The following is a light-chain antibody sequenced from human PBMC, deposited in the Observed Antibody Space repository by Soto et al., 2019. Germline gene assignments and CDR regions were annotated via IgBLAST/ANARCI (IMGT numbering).Light chain of an antibody. J-gene: IGKJ4*01. V-gene: IGKV3-11*01. CDR3: QQRFTWPLT. CDR1: QTVSRF. CDR2: RVS. Sequence: ETVLTQSPATLSLSPGERATLSCRASQTVSRFLAWYKQKPGQAPRLLIYRVSNRATGVPARFSGSGSGTDFALFISSLEAEDSGVYYCQQRFTWPLTFGGGTKVEI.